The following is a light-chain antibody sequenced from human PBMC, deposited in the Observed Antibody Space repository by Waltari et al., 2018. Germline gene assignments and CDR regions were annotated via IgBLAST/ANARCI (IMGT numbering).Light chain of an antibody. CDR3: MQPLQTPIT. V-gene: IGKV2-28*01. Sequence: DIVMTQSPLSLPVTPGEPASISCRSSQSRLHSNGYKYLDWYLQKPGQSPQLLIYLGSNRASGVPDRFSGSGSGTDFTLKSSRVEAEDVGVYYCMQPLQTPITFGQGTRLEIK. CDR1: QSRLHSNGYKY. CDR2: LGS. J-gene: IGKJ5*01.